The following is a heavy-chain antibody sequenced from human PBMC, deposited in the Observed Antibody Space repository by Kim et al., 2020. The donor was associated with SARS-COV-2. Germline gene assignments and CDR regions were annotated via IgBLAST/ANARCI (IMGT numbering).Heavy chain of an antibody. D-gene: IGHD3-10*02. V-gene: IGHV4-31*03. Sequence: SETLSLTCTVSGDVVSSGGFYWSWIRQLPGQGLEWIGYIYYSGSTYNNPSLKSRVSISVDTSKNQFSLKLSSVTAADTAVYYCARVFGDYWGQGILVSV. CDR1: GDVVSSGGFY. CDR3: ARVFGDY. J-gene: IGHJ4*02. CDR2: IYYSGST.